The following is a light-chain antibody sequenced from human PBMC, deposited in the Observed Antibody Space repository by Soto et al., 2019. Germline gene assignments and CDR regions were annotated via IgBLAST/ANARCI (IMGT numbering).Light chain of an antibody. V-gene: IGLV1-40*01. CDR3: QYYGSSLRAL. CDR2: GNS. J-gene: IGLJ3*02. Sequence: QSVLTQPPSVSGAPGQRVTITCTGSSSNIGAGYDVHWYQQLPGTAPKLLIYGNSNRPSGVPDRCSGSKSATSASLAITGLQAEDEDAYYCQYYGSSLRALFGGGTKLTVL. CDR1: SSNIGAGYD.